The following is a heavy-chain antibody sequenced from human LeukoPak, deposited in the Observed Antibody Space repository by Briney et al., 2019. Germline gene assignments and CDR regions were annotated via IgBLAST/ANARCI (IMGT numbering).Heavy chain of an antibody. CDR1: GCGFTSYW. D-gene: IGHD6-19*01. Sequence: GESLEISFQGSGCGFTSYWISRVRPMPGKGLEWMGRIDPSDSYTNYSPSFQGHVTISADKSISTAYLQWSSLKASDTAMYYCARQGGEHSSGPIDYWGQGTLVTVSS. CDR3: ARQGGEHSSGPIDY. J-gene: IGHJ4*02. CDR2: IDPSDSYT. V-gene: IGHV5-10-1*01.